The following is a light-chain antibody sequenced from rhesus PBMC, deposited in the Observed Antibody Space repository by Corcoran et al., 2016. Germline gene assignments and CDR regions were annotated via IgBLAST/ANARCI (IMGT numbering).Light chain of an antibody. V-gene: IGKV1-25*01. Sequence: DIQMTQSPSSLSASVGDRVTITCRASQGISSYLAWYQQKPGKAFKLLIYAASTLQSGVPSRFSGSGSGTDFTFTISSLQPEDFATYTCQKHNSYPRTFGQGTKVEIK. CDR3: QKHNSYPRT. CDR2: AAS. CDR1: QGISSY. J-gene: IGKJ1*01.